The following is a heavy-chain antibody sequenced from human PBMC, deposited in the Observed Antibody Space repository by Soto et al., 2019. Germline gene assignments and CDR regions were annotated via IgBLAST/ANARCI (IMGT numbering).Heavy chain of an antibody. Sequence: EVQLVPSGAEVKKPGESLKISCQVYGNDFGMYWIAWVRQTPGRGLEWVGFIYPGDSETRYSPSLEGHVTISADRSSKTAYRQWRGLKASDTATYYCARHRRAIVATTDPLDIWGQGTKVTVSA. CDR3: ARHRRAIVATTDPLDI. D-gene: IGHD1-26*01. V-gene: IGHV5-51*01. J-gene: IGHJ3*02. CDR2: IYPGDSET. CDR1: GNDFGMYW.